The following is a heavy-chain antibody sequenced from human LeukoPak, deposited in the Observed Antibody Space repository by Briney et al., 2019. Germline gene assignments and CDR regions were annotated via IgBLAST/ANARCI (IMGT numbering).Heavy chain of an antibody. CDR1: GHTFTVYY. Sequence: ASVKVSCKASGHTFTVYYIHWVRQAPGQGLEWMGWINPNNGGTKYTQKFLGRVTMTGDTSINTAYMEVTSLRSDDTAVYYCTRRLGGSSEGYDYWGQGTLVTVSS. CDR3: TRRLGGSSEGYDY. J-gene: IGHJ4*02. V-gene: IGHV1-2*02. D-gene: IGHD1-26*01. CDR2: INPNNGGT.